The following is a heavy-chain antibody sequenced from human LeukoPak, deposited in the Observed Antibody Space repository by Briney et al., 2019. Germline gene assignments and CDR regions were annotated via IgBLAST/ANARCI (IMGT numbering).Heavy chain of an antibody. CDR1: GGSISSSSYY. Sequence: SETLSLTCTVSGGSISSSSYYWGWIRQPPGKGLEWIGSIYHSGSTYYNPPLKSRVTISVDTSKNQFSLKLSSVTAADTAVYYCARGYCSSTSCYNADGDFDLWGRGTLVTVSS. CDR2: IYHSGST. D-gene: IGHD2-2*02. J-gene: IGHJ2*01. V-gene: IGHV4-39*07. CDR3: ARGYCSSTSCYNADGDFDL.